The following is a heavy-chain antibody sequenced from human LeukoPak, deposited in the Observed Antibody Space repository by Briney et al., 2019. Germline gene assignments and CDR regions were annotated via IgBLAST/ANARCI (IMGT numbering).Heavy chain of an antibody. Sequence: GGSLRLSCTASGFIFGDYAMSWVRQAPGKGLEWVGFIRSKAYGGTTEYAASVKGRFTISRDDSKSIAYLQMNSLKTEDTDVYYCTRDDVDTAMYFDYWGQGTLVTVSS. J-gene: IGHJ4*02. D-gene: IGHD5-18*01. CDR1: GFIFGDYA. CDR2: IRSKAYGGTT. V-gene: IGHV3-49*04. CDR3: TRDDVDTAMYFDY.